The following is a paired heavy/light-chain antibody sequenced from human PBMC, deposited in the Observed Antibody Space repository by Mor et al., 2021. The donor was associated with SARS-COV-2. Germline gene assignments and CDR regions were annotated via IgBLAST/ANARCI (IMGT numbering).Light chain of an antibody. CDR1: QSVLYSSNNKNY. V-gene: IGKV4-1*01. J-gene: IGKJ4*01. CDR3: QQYYSTPLT. CDR2: WAS. Sequence: DIVMTQSPDSLAVSLGERATINCKSSQSVLYSSNNKNYLAWYQQKPGQPPKLLIYWASTRESGVPVRFSGSGSGTDFTLTISSLQAADVAVYYCQQYYSTPLTFGGGTKVEIK.
Heavy chain of an antibody. CDR1: GFTFSSYG. D-gene: IGHD1-20*01. CDR3: AKDLEADNWNGYYYYYIMDV. CDR2: IRYDGSNK. V-gene: IGHV3-30*02. Sequence: QVQLVESGGGVVQPGGSLRLSCAASGFTFSSYGMHWVRQAPGKGLEWVAFIRYDGSNKYYADSVKGRFTISRDNSKNTLYLQMNSLRAEDTAVYYCAKDLEADNWNGYYYYYIMDVWGQGTTVTVSS. J-gene: IGHJ6*02.